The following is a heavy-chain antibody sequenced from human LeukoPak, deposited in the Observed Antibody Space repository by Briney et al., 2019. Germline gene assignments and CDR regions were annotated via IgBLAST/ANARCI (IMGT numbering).Heavy chain of an antibody. J-gene: IGHJ4*02. Sequence: GGSLRLSCEASGFTFSSYAMSWVRQATGRGLEWVSATSGSGVSTYYPDSVKGRFTISRDNSKNTLYLQMNSLRAEDTAVYYCAKKKGTGIYYFDYWGQGTLVTVSS. CDR3: AKKKGTGIYYFDY. D-gene: IGHD3/OR15-3a*01. CDR2: TSGSGVST. CDR1: GFTFSSYA. V-gene: IGHV3-23*01.